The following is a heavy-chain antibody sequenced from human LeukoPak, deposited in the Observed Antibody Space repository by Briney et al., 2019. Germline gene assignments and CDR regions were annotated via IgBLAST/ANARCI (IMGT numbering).Heavy chain of an antibody. J-gene: IGHJ4*02. CDR3: AREGGTYKFLDY. CDR2: ISPSGSR. CDR1: GYIFSNYY. Sequence: ASVKVSCKASGYIFSNYYVHWVRQAPGQGLEWMGEISPSGSRSYAQEFQGRVTMTRDASTSTAYMELSSLSSEDTAAYYCAREGGTYKFLDYWGQGTLVTVSS. D-gene: IGHD1-26*01. V-gene: IGHV1-46*01.